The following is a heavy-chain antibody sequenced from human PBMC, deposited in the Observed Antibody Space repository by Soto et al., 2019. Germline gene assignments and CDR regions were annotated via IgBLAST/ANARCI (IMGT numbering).Heavy chain of an antibody. CDR1: GDSVSSYRMS. D-gene: IGHD6-19*01. CDR2: IYYRSKWYN. CDR3: ARFGSGWWFDY. Sequence: PSHTVSRSCAISGDSVSSYRMSWNWIRQSPSRGLEWLGRIYYRSKWYNDYAVSVKSRININPDTSKNQFSLQLNSVTPEDTAVYYCARFGSGWWFDYWGQGTLVTVSS. V-gene: IGHV6-1*01. J-gene: IGHJ4*02.